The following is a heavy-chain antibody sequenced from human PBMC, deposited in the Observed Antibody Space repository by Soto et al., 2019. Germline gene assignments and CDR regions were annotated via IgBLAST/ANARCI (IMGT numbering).Heavy chain of an antibody. V-gene: IGHV1-46*01. CDR3: ATAPYSSSSFFFDF. CDR2: INPRGGSI. D-gene: IGHD6-6*01. Sequence: ASVKVSCKASGYTFTAYFMHWVRQAPGQGLEWMGIINPRGGSINYAQRFQGRIAMTWDTSTSTVYMELSRLRSDDTAVYYCATAPYSSSSFFFDFWGQGTPVTVSS. CDR1: GYTFTAYF. J-gene: IGHJ4*02.